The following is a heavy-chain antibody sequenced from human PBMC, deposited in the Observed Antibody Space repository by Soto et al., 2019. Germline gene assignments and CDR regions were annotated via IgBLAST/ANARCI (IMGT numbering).Heavy chain of an antibody. Sequence: QITLKESGPTLAQPTQTLTLTCSFSGFSLSTYGVGVGWIRQPPGKALEWLVFIYWDDDKRYSPSLKSRLTIPKDTSNTQVVLTMTYMDPVDTATYFCAHRGPLNRDWNEGYFNYWGQGPLVTVSS. V-gene: IGHV2-5*02. CDR1: GFSLSTYGVG. J-gene: IGHJ4*02. CDR2: IYWDDDK. D-gene: IGHD1-1*01. CDR3: AHRGPLNRDWNEGYFNY.